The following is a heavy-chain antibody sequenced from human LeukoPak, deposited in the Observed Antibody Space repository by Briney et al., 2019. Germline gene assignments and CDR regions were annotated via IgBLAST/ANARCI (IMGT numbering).Heavy chain of an antibody. CDR3: ARVGVPQYAFDI. CDR2: IGASGGST. D-gene: IGHD2-2*01. CDR1: GFTFSSYA. V-gene: IGHV3-23*01. Sequence: GGSLRLSCATSGFTFSSYAMSWVRQAPGKGLEWVSGIGASGGSTYYADSVKGRFTISRDNAKNTLYLQMNSLRAEDTAVYSCARVGVPQYAFDIWGRGTWVTVSS. J-gene: IGHJ3*02.